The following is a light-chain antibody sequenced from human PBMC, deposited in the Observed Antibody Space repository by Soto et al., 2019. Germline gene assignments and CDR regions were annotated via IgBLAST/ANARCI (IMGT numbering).Light chain of an antibody. V-gene: IGKV3-15*01. CDR3: QQGHNWPLT. Sequence: EIAMTQSPATLSVSPGERATLSCRASQSISTELAWYQQIPGQPPRLLIYSASTRATGVPARFTGSGSGSEFTLTISGRQSEDFAIYDCQQGHNWPLTFGQGPRLEI. J-gene: IGKJ2*01. CDR1: QSISTE. CDR2: SAS.